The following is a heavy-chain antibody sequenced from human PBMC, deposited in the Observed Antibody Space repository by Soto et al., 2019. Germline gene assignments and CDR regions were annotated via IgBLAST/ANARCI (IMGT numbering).Heavy chain of an antibody. CDR3: VRSEDIVATIEKTPLWFDP. J-gene: IGHJ5*02. V-gene: IGHV4-59*01. Sequence: PSETLSLTCTVSGGSISSYYWSWIRQPPGKGLEWIGYIYYSGSTNYNPSLKSRVTISVDTSKNQFSLKLSSVTAADTAVYYCVRSEDIVATIEKTPLWFDPWGQGTLVTVSS. CDR1: GGSISSYY. D-gene: IGHD5-12*01. CDR2: IYYSGST.